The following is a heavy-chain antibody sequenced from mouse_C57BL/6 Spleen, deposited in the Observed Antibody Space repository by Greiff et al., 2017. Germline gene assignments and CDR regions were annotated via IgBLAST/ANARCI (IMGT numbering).Heavy chain of an antibody. J-gene: IGHJ1*03. D-gene: IGHD1-1*01. Sequence: VQLQQSGAELAKPGASVKLSCKASGYTFTSYWMHWVKQRPGQGLEWIGYINPSSGYTKYNQKFKDKATLTADKSSSTAYMQLSNLTYEDSAVYYCATTHYYGSSYVSWYFDVWGTGPTVTVSS. CDR2: INPSSGYT. V-gene: IGHV1-7*01. CDR1: GYTFTSYW. CDR3: ATTHYYGSSYVSWYFDV.